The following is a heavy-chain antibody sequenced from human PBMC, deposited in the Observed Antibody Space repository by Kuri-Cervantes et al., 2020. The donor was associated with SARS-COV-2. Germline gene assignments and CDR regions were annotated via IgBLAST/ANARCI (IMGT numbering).Heavy chain of an antibody. CDR1: GFTFSSYS. D-gene: IGHD2-2*01. J-gene: IGHJ4*02. CDR3: AREHCSSTSCYGLDY. CDR2: ISSSSSYI. V-gene: IGHV3-21*01. Sequence: GEPLKISCAASGFTFSSYSMNWVRQAPGKGLEWVSSISSSSSYIYYADSVKGRFTISRDNAKNSLYLQMNSLRAEDTAVYYCAREHCSSTSCYGLDYWGQGTLVTVSS.